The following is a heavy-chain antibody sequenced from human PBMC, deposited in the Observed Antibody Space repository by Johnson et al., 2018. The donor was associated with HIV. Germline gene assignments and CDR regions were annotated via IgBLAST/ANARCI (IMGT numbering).Heavy chain of an antibody. J-gene: IGHJ3*02. V-gene: IGHV3-30*18. CDR2: ISDDGSNK. CDR3: AKVADPYCGGDCYSWLFAFDI. D-gene: IGHD2-21*02. CDR1: GFTFRSYG. Sequence: VQLVESGGGVVQPGRSLRLSCAASGFTFRSYGMHWVRQAPGKGLEWVAVISDDGSNKYYADSVKGRFTISRDNSKNTLSLQMNSLRAEDTAVYYCAKVADPYCGGDCYSWLFAFDIWGLGTMVTVSS.